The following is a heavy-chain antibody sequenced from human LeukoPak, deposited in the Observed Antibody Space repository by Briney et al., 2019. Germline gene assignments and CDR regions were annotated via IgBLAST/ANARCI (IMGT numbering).Heavy chain of an antibody. CDR3: ARRRYYDGSGYLE. D-gene: IGHD3-22*01. V-gene: IGHV4-39*01. J-gene: IGHJ1*01. Sequence: PSETLSLTCTVSGGSISSSSYYWGWIRQPPGKGLEWIGSIYYSGSTYYNPSLKSRVTMSVDPSNNQFSLNLRSVTAADTAVYYCARRRYYDGSGYLEWGQGTLLSVSS. CDR1: GGSISSSSYY. CDR2: IYYSGST.